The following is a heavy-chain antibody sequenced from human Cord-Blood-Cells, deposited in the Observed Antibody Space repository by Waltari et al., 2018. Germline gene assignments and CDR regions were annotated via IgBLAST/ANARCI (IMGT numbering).Heavy chain of an antibody. D-gene: IGHD2-15*01. CDR2: IKSKTDGGTT. CDR1: GFTFSNAW. V-gene: IGHV3-15*01. J-gene: IGHJ4*02. Sequence: EVQLVESGGGLVKPGGSLRLSCAASGFTFSNAWMSWVRQAPGKGLEWVGRIKSKTDGGTTDYAAPVKGRFTISRDDSKNTLYLQMNSLKTEDTAVYYCTTEDPPYVVVVRAFDYWGQGTLVTVSS. CDR3: TTEDPPYVVVVRAFDY.